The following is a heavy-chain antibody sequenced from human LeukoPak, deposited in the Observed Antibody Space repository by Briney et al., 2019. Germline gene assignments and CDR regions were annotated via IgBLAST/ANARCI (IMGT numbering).Heavy chain of an antibody. J-gene: IGHJ4*02. CDR3: AKFPKPYSSGLDY. D-gene: IGHD6-19*01. Sequence: GGSLRLSCAASGFTVSSNYMSWVRQAPGKGLEWVSVIYSGGSTYYADSVKGRFTISRDNSKNTLYLQMNSLRAEDTAAYYCAKFPKPYSSGLDYWGQGTLVTVSS. CDR2: IYSGGST. V-gene: IGHV3-53*01. CDR1: GFTVSSNY.